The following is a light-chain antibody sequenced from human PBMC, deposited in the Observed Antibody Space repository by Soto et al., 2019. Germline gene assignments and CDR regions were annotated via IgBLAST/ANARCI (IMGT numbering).Light chain of an antibody. CDR3: QQYGGSPQT. Sequence: ESVLTQSPGTLSLSPGERATLSCRASQSVSSNYLAWYQQKHGQAPRLLIYGASIRATGIPDRFSGSGSGTDFTLTISRLEPEDFAVYYCQQYGGSPQTFGQGTKLEIK. CDR1: QSVSSNY. CDR2: GAS. V-gene: IGKV3-20*01. J-gene: IGKJ2*01.